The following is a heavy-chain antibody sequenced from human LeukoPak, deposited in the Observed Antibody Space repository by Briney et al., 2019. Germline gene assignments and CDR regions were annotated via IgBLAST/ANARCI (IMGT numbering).Heavy chain of an antibody. Sequence: PGGSLRLSCAASEFTFSNYAMNWVRQAPGKGLQWVSGISGSGGSTYYADSVKGRFTISRDNSKNTLYLQMNSLRAEDTAVFYCAKDHITFGGFIAFPGVYWGREPWSPSPQ. CDR3: AKDHITFGGFIAFPGVY. CDR2: ISGSGGST. D-gene: IGHD3-16*02. CDR1: EFTFSNYA. J-gene: IGHJ4*02. V-gene: IGHV3-23*01.